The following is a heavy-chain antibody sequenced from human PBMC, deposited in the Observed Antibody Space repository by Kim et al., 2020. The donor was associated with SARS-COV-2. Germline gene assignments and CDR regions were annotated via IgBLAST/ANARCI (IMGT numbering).Heavy chain of an antibody. J-gene: IGHJ5*02. V-gene: IGHV4-4*02. D-gene: IGHD7-27*01. Sequence: SETLSLTCAVSGGSISSSNWWSWVRQPPGKGLEWIGEIYHSGSTNYNPSLKSRVTISVDKSKNQFSLKLSSVTAADTAVYYCAGNQRERLGAGDRGWFDPWGQGTLVTVSS. CDR3: AGNQRERLGAGDRGWFDP. CDR2: IYHSGST. CDR1: GGSISSSNW.